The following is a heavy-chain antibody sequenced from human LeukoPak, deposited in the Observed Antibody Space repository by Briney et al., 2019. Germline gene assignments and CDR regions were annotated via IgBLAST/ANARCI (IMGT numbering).Heavy chain of an antibody. CDR2: IWYDGSNK. V-gene: IGHV3-33*08. J-gene: IGHJ4*02. Sequence: GGSLRLSCAASGFTVSSNYMSWVRQAPGKGLEWVAVIWYDGSNKYYADSVKGQFTISRDNSKNTLYLQMNSLRAEDTAVYYCARGNYYASGSLDYWGQGTLVTVSS. CDR3: ARGNYYASGSLDY. D-gene: IGHD3-10*01. CDR1: GFTVSSNY.